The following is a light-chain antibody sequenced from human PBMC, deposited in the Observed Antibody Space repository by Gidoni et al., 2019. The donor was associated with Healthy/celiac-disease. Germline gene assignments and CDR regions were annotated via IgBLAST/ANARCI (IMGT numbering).Light chain of an antibody. CDR3: QQRSNAIT. CDR2: DAS. Sequence: EIVLTQSPATLSLSPGASQSVSSYLAWYQQKPGQAPRLLIYDASNRATGIPARFSGSGSGTDFTLTISSLEPEDFAVYYCQQRSNAITFGQGTRLEIK. CDR1: QSVSSY. V-gene: IGKV3-11*01. J-gene: IGKJ5*01.